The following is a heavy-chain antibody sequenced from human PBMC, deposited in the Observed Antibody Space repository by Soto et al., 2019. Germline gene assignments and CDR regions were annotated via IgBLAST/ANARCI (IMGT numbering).Heavy chain of an antibody. CDR2: IYYSGST. J-gene: IGHJ5*02. V-gene: IGHV4-39*01. Sequence: SETLSLTCTVSGGSISSSTYYWGWIRQPPGKGLEWIGSIYYSGSTYYNPSLKSRVTISVDTSKNQFSLKLSSVTVADTAVYCAGRHGRGSYYNTWFDPWGQGTLVTVSS. CDR3: GRHGRGSYYNTWFDP. D-gene: IGHD3-10*01. CDR1: GGSISSSTYY.